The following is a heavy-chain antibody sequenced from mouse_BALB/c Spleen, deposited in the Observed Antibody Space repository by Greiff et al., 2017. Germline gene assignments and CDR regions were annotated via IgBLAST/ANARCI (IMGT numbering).Heavy chain of an antibody. V-gene: IGHV1-15*01. CDR3: TRRDADY. CDR1: GYTFTDYE. D-gene: IGHD3-3*01. Sequence: VQLLQSGAELVRPGASVTLSCKASGYTFTDYEMHWVKQPPVHGLEWIGAIDPETGGTAYNQKFNGKSTLTADKSSSTAYMELRSLTSEDSAVYYCTRRDADYWGKGTTRTVSA. J-gene: IGHJ2*01. CDR2: IDPETGGT.